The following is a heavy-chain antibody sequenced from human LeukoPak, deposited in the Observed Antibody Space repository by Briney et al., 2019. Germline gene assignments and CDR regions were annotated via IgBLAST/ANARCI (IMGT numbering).Heavy chain of an antibody. CDR2: ISGSGTTT. Sequence: GGSLRLSCAASGLTFSSFGVSWVRQAPGKGLEWVSHISGSGTTTYYADSVKGRFTISRDNSKNTLYLQMNSLRAEDTAVYYCAKYTGRRAFDMWGQGTMVTVSS. CDR3: AKYTGRRAFDM. D-gene: IGHD7-27*01. J-gene: IGHJ3*02. V-gene: IGHV3-23*01. CDR1: GLTFSSFG.